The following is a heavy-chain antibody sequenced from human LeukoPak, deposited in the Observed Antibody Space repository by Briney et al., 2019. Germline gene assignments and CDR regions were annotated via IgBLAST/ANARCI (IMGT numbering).Heavy chain of an antibody. V-gene: IGHV3-66*01. CDR1: GFTFSSYS. CDR3: ARGLLLWFGEKTYYYYGMDV. J-gene: IGHJ6*02. CDR2: IYSGGST. D-gene: IGHD3-10*01. Sequence: GGSLRLSCAASGFTFSSYSMNWVRQAPGKGLEWVSVIYSGGSTYYADSVKGRFTISRDNSKNTLYLQMNSLRAEDTAVYYCARGLLLWFGEKTYYYYGMDVWGQGTTVTVSS.